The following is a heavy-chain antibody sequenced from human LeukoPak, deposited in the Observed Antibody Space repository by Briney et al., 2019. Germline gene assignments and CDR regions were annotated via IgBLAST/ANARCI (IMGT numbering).Heavy chain of an antibody. CDR1: GFTFSSYS. CDR2: ISSSSYI. V-gene: IGHV3-21*01. J-gene: IGHJ6*02. Sequence: GGSLRLSCAASGFTFSSYSMNWVRQAPGKGLEWVSSISSSSYIYYADSVKGRFTISRDNAKNSLYLQMNSLRAEDTAVYYCARDYNYYYYYGMDVWGQGTTVTVSS. CDR3: ARDYNYYYYYGMDV.